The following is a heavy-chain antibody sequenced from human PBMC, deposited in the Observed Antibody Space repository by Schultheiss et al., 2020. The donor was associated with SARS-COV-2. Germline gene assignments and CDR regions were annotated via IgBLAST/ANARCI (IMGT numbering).Heavy chain of an antibody. V-gene: IGHV4-4*02. CDR3: AGVRAYGFGYDAFDI. CDR1: GGSISSSNW. Sequence: SETLSLTCAVSGGSISSSNWWSWVRQPPGKGLEWIGEINHSGSTNYNPSLKSRVTISVDTSKNQFSLKLSSVTAADTAVYYCAGVRAYGFGYDAFDIWGQGTMVTVSS. J-gene: IGHJ3*02. CDR2: INHSGST. D-gene: IGHD5-18*01.